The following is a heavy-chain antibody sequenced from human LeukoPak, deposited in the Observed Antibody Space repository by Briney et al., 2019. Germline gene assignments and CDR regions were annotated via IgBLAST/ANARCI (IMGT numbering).Heavy chain of an antibody. V-gene: IGHV1-2*02. Sequence: ASVKVSCKASGYTFTAFHMHWVRQAPGQGPEWMGSIHPNSGATNYAQKFQGRVTMTRDTSISTAYMELSRLRSDDTAVYYCARVVSPQLAWWFDPWGQGTLVTVSS. D-gene: IGHD6-13*01. CDR1: GYTFTAFH. CDR2: IHPNSGAT. J-gene: IGHJ5*02. CDR3: ARVVSPQLAWWFDP.